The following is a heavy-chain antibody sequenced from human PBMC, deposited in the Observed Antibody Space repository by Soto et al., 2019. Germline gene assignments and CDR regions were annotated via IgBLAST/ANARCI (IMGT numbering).Heavy chain of an antibody. Sequence: ASVKVSCKASGYTFTSYGISWVRQAPGQGVEWMGWISAYNGNTNYAQKLQGRVTMTTDTSTSTAYMELRSLRSDDTAVYYCARDFGRCTNRVCSRVFRYNLIDYYYYGMDVWGQGTTVTVSS. CDR2: ISAYNGNT. CDR3: ARDFGRCTNRVCSRVFRYNLIDYYYYGMDV. D-gene: IGHD2-8*01. CDR1: GYTFTSYG. J-gene: IGHJ6*02. V-gene: IGHV1-18*01.